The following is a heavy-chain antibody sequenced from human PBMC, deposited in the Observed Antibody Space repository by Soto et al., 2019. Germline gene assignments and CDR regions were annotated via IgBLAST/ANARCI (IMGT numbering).Heavy chain of an antibody. D-gene: IGHD2-2*01. Sequence: GGSLRLSCAASGFTFSSYAMSWVRQAPGKGLEWVSAISGSGGSTYYADSVKGRFTISRDNSKNTLYLQMNSLRAEDTAVYYCAIILGYCSSTSCPNQFDYWGQGTLVTVSS. CDR3: AIILGYCSSTSCPNQFDY. CDR1: GFTFSSYA. CDR2: ISGSGGST. V-gene: IGHV3-23*01. J-gene: IGHJ4*02.